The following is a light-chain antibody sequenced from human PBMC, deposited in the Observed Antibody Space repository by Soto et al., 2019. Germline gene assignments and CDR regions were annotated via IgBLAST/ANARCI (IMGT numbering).Light chain of an antibody. Sequence: DLQMTQSPSSLSASVGDRVTITCRASQGIRDDLSWYQQKPGKAPKRLIYGASTLQSGVPLRFSGSGSGTGFTLTISSLQPEDSATYYCLQHNTYPRTFGQGTKVEIK. CDR2: GAS. CDR3: LQHNTYPRT. J-gene: IGKJ1*01. CDR1: QGIRDD. V-gene: IGKV1-17*01.